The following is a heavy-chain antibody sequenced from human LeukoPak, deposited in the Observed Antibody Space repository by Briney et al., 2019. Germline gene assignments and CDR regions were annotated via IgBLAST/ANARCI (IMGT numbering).Heavy chain of an antibody. D-gene: IGHD3-10*01. J-gene: IGHJ4*02. V-gene: IGHV3-21*01. Sequence: GGSLRLSCAASGFSFSSHSMNWVRQAPEKGLEGVSSISSSSSYIYYADSLKGRFTISRDNAKNSLYLQMNSLRAEDTAVYYCARGYYYGSGSYFDYWGQGTLVTVSS. CDR1: GFSFSSHS. CDR3: ARGYYYGSGSYFDY. CDR2: ISSSSSYI.